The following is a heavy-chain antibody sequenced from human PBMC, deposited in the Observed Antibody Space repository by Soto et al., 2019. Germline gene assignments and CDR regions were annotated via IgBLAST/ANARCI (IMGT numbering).Heavy chain of an antibody. CDR1: GGSISSYY. Sequence: SETLSLTCTVSGGSISSYYWSWIRQPPGKGLEWIGYIYYSGSTHYNPSLKSRVTISVDTSKNQFSLKLSSVTAADTAVYYCARQGKVAVAGKEFDYWGQGTLVTVSS. V-gene: IGHV4-59*01. CDR2: IYYSGST. J-gene: IGHJ4*02. CDR3: ARQGKVAVAGKEFDY. D-gene: IGHD6-19*01.